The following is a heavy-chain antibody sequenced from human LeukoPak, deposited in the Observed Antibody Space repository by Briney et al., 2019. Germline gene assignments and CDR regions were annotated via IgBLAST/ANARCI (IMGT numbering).Heavy chain of an antibody. J-gene: IGHJ6*04. Sequence: PSETLSLTCAVYGGSFSGYYWSWIRQPPGKGLEWIGEINHSGSTNYNPSLKSRVTISVDTSKNQFSLKLSSVTAADTAVYYCARARTMVRGVIIKPYNGMDVWGKGTTVTVSS. D-gene: IGHD3-10*01. CDR2: INHSGST. CDR3: ARARTMVRGVIIKPYNGMDV. V-gene: IGHV4-34*01. CDR1: GGSFSGYY.